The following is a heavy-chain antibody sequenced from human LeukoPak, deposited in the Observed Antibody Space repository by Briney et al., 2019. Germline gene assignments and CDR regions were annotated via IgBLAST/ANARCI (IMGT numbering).Heavy chain of an antibody. D-gene: IGHD1-1*01. V-gene: IGHV3-66*01. Sequence: GGSLRLSCLVSGFTVSSNYMSWVRQTPGKGLEWVSVIYSGGTTKYADSVKGRFTIYRDTSKNTLFLQMNSLRVEDTAVYYCARGAFQLSIDYWGQGTLVTVSS. CDR2: IYSGGTT. CDR3: ARGAFQLSIDY. CDR1: GFTVSSNY. J-gene: IGHJ4*02.